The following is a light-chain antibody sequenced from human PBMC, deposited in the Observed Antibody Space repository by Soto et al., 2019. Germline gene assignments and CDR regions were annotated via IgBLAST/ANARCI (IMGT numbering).Light chain of an antibody. V-gene: IGKV1-27*01. CDR3: EKYNSAPWT. CDR2: VAS. CDR1: QGISNY. J-gene: IGKJ1*01. Sequence: DIQMTQSPSSLSASVGDRVTITCRASQGISNYLAWYQQQPGKVPKLLIYVASTLQSGVPSRFSGNGSGTDFKLTISSLQPEDGATYYCEKYNSAPWTFGQGTKVEIK.